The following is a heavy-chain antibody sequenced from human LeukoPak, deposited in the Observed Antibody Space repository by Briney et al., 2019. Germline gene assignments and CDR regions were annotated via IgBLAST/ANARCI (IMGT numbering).Heavy chain of an antibody. CDR1: GYTFTSYY. Sequence: GASVKVSCKASGYTFTSYYMHWVQQAPGQGLEWMGIIYPTSGTTTYTQKFQGRVTMTRDTSTSTVYMELSSLRSEDTAVYYCARETNGHALDIWGQGTMVTVSS. J-gene: IGHJ3*02. CDR2: IYPTSGTT. V-gene: IGHV1-46*01. CDR3: ARETNGHALDI.